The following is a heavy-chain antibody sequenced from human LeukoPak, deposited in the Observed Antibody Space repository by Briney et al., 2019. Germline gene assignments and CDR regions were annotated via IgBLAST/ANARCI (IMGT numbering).Heavy chain of an antibody. CDR3: ASDRVLGSGSLDN. CDR2: IFGSGGST. J-gene: IGHJ4*02. CDR1: GFTFSSYA. Sequence: PGGSLRLSCAASGFTFSSYAMYWVRQAPGKGLEWVSGIFGSGGSTHYADSVEGRFTISRDNARHTLYLQMNSLRADDTAVYYCASDRVLGSGSLDNWGQGTLVTVSS. V-gene: IGHV3-23*01. D-gene: IGHD3-10*01.